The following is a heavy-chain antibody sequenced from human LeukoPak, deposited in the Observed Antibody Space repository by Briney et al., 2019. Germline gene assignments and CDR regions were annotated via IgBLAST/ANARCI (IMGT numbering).Heavy chain of an antibody. Sequence: PGGSLRLSCAASGFIFDDYAMHWVRQVPGKGLEWISAITWNSDDKVYADSVKGRFTISRDNAKNSLYLQMNSLRPEDTALYYCAKGGPYYDYPSDSWGRGTLVTVSS. CDR1: GFIFDDYA. V-gene: IGHV3-9*01. D-gene: IGHD3-16*01. CDR3: AKGGPYYDYPSDS. CDR2: ITWNSDDK. J-gene: IGHJ4*02.